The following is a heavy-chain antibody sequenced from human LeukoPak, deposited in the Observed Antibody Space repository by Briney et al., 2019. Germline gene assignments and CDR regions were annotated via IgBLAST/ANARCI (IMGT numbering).Heavy chain of an antibody. Sequence: ASVKVSCKASGYTFTSYYMHWVRQAPGQGLEWMGIINPSGGSTSYAQKFQGRVTMTRDTSTSTVYMELSSLRSEDTAVYCCAREYCSGGSCSEMLRWGQGTLVTVSS. CDR3: AREYCSGGSCSEMLR. D-gene: IGHD2-15*01. CDR2: INPSGGST. CDR1: GYTFTSYY. J-gene: IGHJ4*02. V-gene: IGHV1-46*01.